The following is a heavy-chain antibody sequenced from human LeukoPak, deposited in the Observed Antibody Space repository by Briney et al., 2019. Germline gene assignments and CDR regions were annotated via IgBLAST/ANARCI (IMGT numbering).Heavy chain of an antibody. D-gene: IGHD6-19*01. V-gene: IGHV3-53*01. CDR1: GFTVSSNY. CDR3: ARDLSGWYSGLGY. CDR2: IYSGGST. J-gene: IGHJ4*02. Sequence: QTGGSLRLSCAASGFTVSSNYMSWVRQAPGKGLEWVSVIYSGGSTYYADSVKGRFTISRDNSKNTLYLQMNSLRAADTAVYYCARDLSGWYSGLGYWGQGTLVTVSS.